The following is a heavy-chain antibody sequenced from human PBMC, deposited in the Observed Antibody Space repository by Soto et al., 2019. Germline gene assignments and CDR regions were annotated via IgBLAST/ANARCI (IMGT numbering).Heavy chain of an antibody. CDR3: ARRYGSFFDI. D-gene: IGHD3-10*01. CDR2: IYYSGST. J-gene: IGHJ3*02. Sequence: SETLSLTCTVSGGSICSYYGSWIRQPPGKGLEWIGYIYYSGSTNYNPSLKSRVTISVDTSKNQFSPKLSSVTAADTAVYYCARRYGSFFDIWGQGTMVTVSS. V-gene: IGHV4-59*08. CDR1: GGSICSYY.